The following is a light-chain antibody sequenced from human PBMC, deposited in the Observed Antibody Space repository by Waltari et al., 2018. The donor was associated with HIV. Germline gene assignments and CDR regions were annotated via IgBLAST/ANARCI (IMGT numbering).Light chain of an antibody. V-gene: IGKV1-16*02. CDR1: QGISKN. J-gene: IGKJ4*01. Sequence: DIKMTQSPSALSASIGDRVTITCRASQGISKNLAWLQQKPGKAPKSLIYAASSLHSGVPSKFSGSGSGTDFTLTISGLQPEDFGTYYCQQYNDFPLTFGGGTRVEIK. CDR3: QQYNDFPLT. CDR2: AAS.